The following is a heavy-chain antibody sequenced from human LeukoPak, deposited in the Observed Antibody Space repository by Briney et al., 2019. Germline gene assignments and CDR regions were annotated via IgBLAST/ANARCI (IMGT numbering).Heavy chain of an antibody. Sequence: GGSLRLSCAASGFTFDDYGMSWVRQAPGKGLEWVSGINWNGGATGYADSVKGRFTISRDNAKNSLFLQMNSLRAEDTAVYYCAELGITMIGGVWGKGTTVTISS. CDR3: AELGITMIGGV. V-gene: IGHV3-20*04. J-gene: IGHJ6*04. D-gene: IGHD3-10*02. CDR1: GFTFDDYG. CDR2: INWNGGAT.